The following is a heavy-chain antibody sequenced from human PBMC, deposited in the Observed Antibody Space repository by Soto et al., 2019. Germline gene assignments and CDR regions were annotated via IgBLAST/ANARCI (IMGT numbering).Heavy chain of an antibody. CDR2: IYYSGST. Sequence: QLQLQESGPGLVKPSETLSLTCTVSGASISSSSFYWGWIRQPPGKGLEWIASIYYSGSTFYNPSLKSRVTMSVDTYKNPFSLTLRSVTAAGTAVYECAGHVRDSSSISGRYYFDYWGQGTLVTVSS. CDR3: AGHVRDSSSISGRYYFDY. CDR1: GASISSSSFY. V-gene: IGHV4-39*01. J-gene: IGHJ4*02. D-gene: IGHD6-6*01.